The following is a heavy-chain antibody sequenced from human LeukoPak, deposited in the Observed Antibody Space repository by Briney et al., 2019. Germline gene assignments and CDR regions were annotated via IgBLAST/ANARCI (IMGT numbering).Heavy chain of an antibody. J-gene: IGHJ4*02. Sequence: ASVKVSCKASGYTFTGYYMHWVRQAPGQGLEWMGWINPNSGGTNYAQKFQGRVTMTTDTSTSTAYMELRSLRSDDTAVYYCARDHVGAFDYWGQGTLVTVSS. V-gene: IGHV1-2*02. CDR2: INPNSGGT. CDR3: ARDHVGAFDY. CDR1: GYTFTGYY. D-gene: IGHD1-26*01.